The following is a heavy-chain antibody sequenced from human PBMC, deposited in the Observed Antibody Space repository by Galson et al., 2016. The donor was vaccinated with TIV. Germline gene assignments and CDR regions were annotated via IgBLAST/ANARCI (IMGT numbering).Heavy chain of an antibody. CDR3: ARTPRGVVEPGPMLAFDI. J-gene: IGHJ3*02. D-gene: IGHD2-21*01. CDR2: ISSSGFS. Sequence: LSLTCNVSGDSISSSYWSWIRPPPGKGLEWIGFISSSGFSNYNPTLKSRVTMSVDASKKQISLRLNSVTAADTAIYYCARTPRGVVEPGPMLAFDIWGQGTMVSVSS. V-gene: IGHV4-4*08. CDR1: GDSISSSY.